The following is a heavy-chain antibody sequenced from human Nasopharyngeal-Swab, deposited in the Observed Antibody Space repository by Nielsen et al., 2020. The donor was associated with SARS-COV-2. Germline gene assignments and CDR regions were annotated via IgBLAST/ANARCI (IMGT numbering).Heavy chain of an antibody. CDR2: IIPIFGTA. D-gene: IGHD1-26*01. CDR3: ARDGGGSYYDSEYFQH. Sequence: VRQAPGQGLEWMGGIIPIFGTANYAQKFQGRVTMTRDTSTSTVYMELSSLRSEDTAVYYCARDGGGSYYDSEYFQHWGQGTLVTVSS. J-gene: IGHJ1*01. V-gene: IGHV1-69*05.